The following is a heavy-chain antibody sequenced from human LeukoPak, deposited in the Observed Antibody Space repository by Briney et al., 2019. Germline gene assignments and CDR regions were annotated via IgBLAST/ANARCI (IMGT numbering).Heavy chain of an antibody. V-gene: IGHV4-39*01. CDR3: TRRRAGRLYNWFDP. D-gene: IGHD1-1*01. Sequence: SETLSLTCTVSGGSISSSNDGWDWIRQPPGRGLEWIASFYYGGSTYYNPSLKSRVTISADTSKNQGSLKLRSVTAADTALYYCTRRRAGRLYNWFDPWGQGTLVTVSS. CDR2: FYYGGST. CDR1: GGSISSSNDG. J-gene: IGHJ5*02.